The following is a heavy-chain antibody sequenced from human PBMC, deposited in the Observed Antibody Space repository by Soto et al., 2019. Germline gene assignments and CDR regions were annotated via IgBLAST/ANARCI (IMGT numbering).Heavy chain of an antibody. CDR3: SRANEPYYDFWSGFRGAFDI. V-gene: IGHV4-4*02. CDR1: SGSISSSNW. Sequence: SETLSLTCAVSSGSISSSNWWSWVRQPPGKGLEWIGEIYHSGSTNYNSSFKSRVTISVDMSKDHFSLKLIFVTAADTVVFFFSRANEPYYDFWSGFRGAFDIWGQGTMVTVSS. CDR2: IYHSGST. D-gene: IGHD3-3*01. J-gene: IGHJ3*02.